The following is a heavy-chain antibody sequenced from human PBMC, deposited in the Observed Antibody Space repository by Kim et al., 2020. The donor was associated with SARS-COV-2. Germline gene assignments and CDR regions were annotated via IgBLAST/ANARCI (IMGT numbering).Heavy chain of an antibody. D-gene: IGHD3-22*01. V-gene: IGHV3-21*01. J-gene: IGHJ4*02. CDR2: ISSSSSNI. CDR1: GFTFSSYS. CDR3: VRDESSGYYYRIMGY. Sequence: LSLTCAASGFTFSSYSMNWVRQAPGEGLEWVSSISSSSSNIYYADSVKGRFTISRDNAKNSLYLQMNSLRAEDTAVYSCVRDESSGYYYRIMGYWGQGTLVTVSS.